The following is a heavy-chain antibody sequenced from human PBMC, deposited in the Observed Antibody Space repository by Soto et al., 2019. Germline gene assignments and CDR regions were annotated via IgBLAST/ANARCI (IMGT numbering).Heavy chain of an antibody. V-gene: IGHV2-5*01. Sequence: SGPTLVNPTQTLTLTCTFSGFSLSTTGVGVSWIRQPPGKALEWLALIYWHDDKRYSPSLKSRLTITKDTSKNQVVLKMTKMEPVETATYYCAQRGGAEVGLYYFDYWGQGALVTVSS. D-gene: IGHD3-16*01. CDR1: GFSLSTTGVG. CDR3: AQRGGAEVGLYYFDY. J-gene: IGHJ4*02. CDR2: IYWHDDK.